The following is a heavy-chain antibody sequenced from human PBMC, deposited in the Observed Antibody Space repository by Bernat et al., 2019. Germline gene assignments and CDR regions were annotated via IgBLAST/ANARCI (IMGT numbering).Heavy chain of an antibody. CDR1: GFTFSSYW. CDR3: ATLVVRGYYSYMDV. D-gene: IGHD2-2*01. J-gene: IGHJ6*03. CDR2: IKQDGSEK. Sequence: EVQLVESGGGLVQPGGSLRLSCAASGFTFSSYWMSWVRQAPGKGLEWVANIKQDGSEKYYVDSVKGRFTISRDNAKKSVYLQMKSLRAEDTAVYYCATLVVRGYYSYMDVWGKGTTVTVSS. V-gene: IGHV3-7*01.